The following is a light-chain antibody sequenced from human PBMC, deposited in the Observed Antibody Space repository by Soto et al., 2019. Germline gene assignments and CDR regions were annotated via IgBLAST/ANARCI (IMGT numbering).Light chain of an antibody. CDR2: GAF. Sequence: EIVMTQSPATLSVSPGERVTLSCRASQSVSSNLAWYQQKPGQAPRLLIYGAFTRVTGIPARFSGSGSGTEFTLTISSLQSEDFAVYYCQQYNNWPPYTFGQGTKLEIK. V-gene: IGKV3-15*01. CDR1: QSVSSN. J-gene: IGKJ2*01. CDR3: QQYNNWPPYT.